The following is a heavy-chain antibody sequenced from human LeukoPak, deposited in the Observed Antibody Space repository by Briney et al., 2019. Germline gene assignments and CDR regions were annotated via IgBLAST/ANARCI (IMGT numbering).Heavy chain of an antibody. CDR3: AWERYLDLFYDY. D-gene: IGHD3-9*01. CDR1: GGSISSYY. V-gene: IGHV4-59*01. J-gene: IGHJ4*02. Sequence: PSETLSLTCTVSGGSISSYYWSWIRQPPGKGLEWIGYIYYSGSTNYNPSLKSRVTISVDTSKNQFSLKLSSVTAADTAVYYCAWERYLDLFYDYWGQGTLVTVSS. CDR2: IYYSGST.